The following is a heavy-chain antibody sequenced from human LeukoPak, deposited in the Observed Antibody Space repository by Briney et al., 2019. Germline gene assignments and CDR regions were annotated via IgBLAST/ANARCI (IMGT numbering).Heavy chain of an antibody. D-gene: IGHD2-15*01. Sequence: SETLSLTCTVSGGSTTTYYWTWIRQSAGKGLEWIGQIHNSGSTNYSPSLKSRVTLSLDTSKNQFSLHLRSVTAADTAMYYCVREADWFDPWGQGILVTVSS. CDR2: IHNSGST. CDR1: GGSTTTYY. J-gene: IGHJ5*02. V-gene: IGHV4-4*07. CDR3: VREADWFDP.